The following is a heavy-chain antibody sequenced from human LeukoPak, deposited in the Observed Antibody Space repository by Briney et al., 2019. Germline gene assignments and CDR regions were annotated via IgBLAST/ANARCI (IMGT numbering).Heavy chain of an antibody. V-gene: IGHV4-34*01. J-gene: IGHJ4*02. CDR3: AVGGFSSSGYRVGMDY. D-gene: IGHD3-22*01. Sequence: NPSETLSLTCAVYGGSFSDYYWSWIRQPPGKGLEWIGEIDHSGGPNYNPSLRSRVTISVDTSKNQFSLKLTSVTAADTAVYYCAVGGFSSSGYRVGMDYWGRGTLVTVSS. CDR2: IDHSGGP. CDR1: GGSFSDYY.